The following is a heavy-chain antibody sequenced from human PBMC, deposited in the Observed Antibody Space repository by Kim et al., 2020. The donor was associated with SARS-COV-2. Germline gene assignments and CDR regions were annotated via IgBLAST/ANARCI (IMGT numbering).Heavy chain of an antibody. CDR1: GFTFSSYG. J-gene: IGHJ2*01. V-gene: IGHV3-30*18. D-gene: IGHD3-22*01. CDR2: ISYDGSNK. CDR3: AKAFDTYYYYSRGYFDL. Sequence: GGSLRLSCAASGFTFSSYGMHWVRQAPGKGLEWVAVISYDGSNKYYADSVKGRFTISRDNSKNTLYLQMNSLRAEDTAVYYCAKAFDTYYYYSRGYFDLWGRGTLVTVSS.